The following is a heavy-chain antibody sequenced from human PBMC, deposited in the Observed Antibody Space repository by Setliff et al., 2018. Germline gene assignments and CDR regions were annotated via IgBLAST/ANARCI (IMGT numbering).Heavy chain of an antibody. D-gene: IGHD2-21*01. CDR1: GYSFTDYW. V-gene: IGHV5-51*01. J-gene: IGHJ5*02. CDR2: IYPGSADT. Sequence: PGESLKISCKGSGYSFTDYWIAWVRQTPGKGLEWMGTIYPGSADTRYSPSFQGQVTISTDTSINTAFLQWNNLKASDTAVYYCARRGERFFNWFDPWGQGTLVTVSS. CDR3: ARRGERFFNWFDP.